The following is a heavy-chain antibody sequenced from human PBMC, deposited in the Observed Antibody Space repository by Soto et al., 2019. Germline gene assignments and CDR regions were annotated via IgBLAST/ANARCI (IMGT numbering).Heavy chain of an antibody. CDR2: IYYSGST. Sequence: SETLSLTCTVSGGSISSSSYYWGWIRQPPGKGLEWIGSIYYSGSTYYNPSLKSRVTISVDTSKNQFSLKLSSVTAADTAVYYCARHYSSIAARPLDYWGQGTLVTVSS. J-gene: IGHJ4*02. CDR1: GGSISSSSYY. V-gene: IGHV4-39*01. CDR3: ARHYSSIAARPLDY. D-gene: IGHD6-6*01.